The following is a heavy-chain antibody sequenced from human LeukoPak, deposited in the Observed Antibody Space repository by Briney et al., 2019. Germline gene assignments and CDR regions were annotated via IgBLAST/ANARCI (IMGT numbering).Heavy chain of an antibody. Sequence: SETLSLTCTVSGGSISSYYWSWIRQPPGKGLGWIGYIYYSGSTNYNPSLKSRVTISVDTSKNQFSLKLSSVTAADTAVYYCARGYYGSGSYYYPPDYWGQGTLVTVSS. D-gene: IGHD3-10*01. CDR1: GGSISSYY. J-gene: IGHJ4*02. CDR3: ARGYYGSGSYYYPPDY. V-gene: IGHV4-59*01. CDR2: IYYSGST.